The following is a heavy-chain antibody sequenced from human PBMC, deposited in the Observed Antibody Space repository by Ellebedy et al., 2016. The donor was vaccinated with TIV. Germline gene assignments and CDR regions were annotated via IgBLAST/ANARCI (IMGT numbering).Heavy chain of an antibody. Sequence: ASVKVSCKVSGYTLTELSMHWVRQAPGKGLEWMGGFGPEDGETIYAQKFQGRVSMTTDTSTSTAYMDLRSLRSDDTAVYYCALWGSTYYDSSGSYGGDYWGQGTLVTVSS. V-gene: IGHV1-24*01. CDR2: FGPEDGET. CDR1: GYTLTELS. D-gene: IGHD3-22*01. J-gene: IGHJ4*02. CDR3: ALWGSTYYDSSGSYGGDY.